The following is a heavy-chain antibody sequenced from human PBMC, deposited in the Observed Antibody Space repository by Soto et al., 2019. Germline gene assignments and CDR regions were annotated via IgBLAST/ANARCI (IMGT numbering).Heavy chain of an antibody. CDR1: GYTFTSYA. D-gene: IGHD3-3*01. Sequence: GASVKVSCKASGYTFTSYAMHWVRQAPGQRLEWMGWINAGNGNTKYSQKFQGRVTITRDTSASTAYMELSSLRSEDTAVYYCARLGYYDFWSGYGPRDLDYYCGMDVWGQGTTVTVSS. CDR2: INAGNGNT. V-gene: IGHV1-3*01. J-gene: IGHJ6*02. CDR3: ARLGYYDFWSGYGPRDLDYYCGMDV.